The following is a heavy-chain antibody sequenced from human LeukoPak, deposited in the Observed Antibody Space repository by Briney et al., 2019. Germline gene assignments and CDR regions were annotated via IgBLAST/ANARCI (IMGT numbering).Heavy chain of an antibody. D-gene: IGHD3-10*01. CDR1: GYTFTSYD. CDR2: INTNTGNP. CDR3: AGPLWFGELFWFDP. V-gene: IGHV7-4-1*02. J-gene: IGHJ5*02. Sequence: ASVKVSCKASGYTFTSYDINWVRQAPGQGLEWMGWINTNTGNPTYAQGFTGRFVFSLDTSVSTAYLQISSLKAEDTAVYYCAGPLWFGELFWFDPWGQGTLVTVSS.